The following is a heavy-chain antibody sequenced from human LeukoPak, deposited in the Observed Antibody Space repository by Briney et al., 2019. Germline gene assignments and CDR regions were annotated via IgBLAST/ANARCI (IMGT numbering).Heavy chain of an antibody. J-gene: IGHJ6*02. D-gene: IGHD6-13*01. CDR1: GFTFSSYW. CDR3: ESTGYSSRWPYYYYYYGMDV. Sequence: GGSLRLSCAASGFTFSSYWMSWVRQAPGKGLEWVANIKQDGSDKYYVDSVKGRFTISRDNAKNSLYLQMNSLRAEDTAVYYCESTGYSSRWPYYYYYYGMDVWGQGTTVTVSS. V-gene: IGHV3-7*01. CDR2: IKQDGSDK.